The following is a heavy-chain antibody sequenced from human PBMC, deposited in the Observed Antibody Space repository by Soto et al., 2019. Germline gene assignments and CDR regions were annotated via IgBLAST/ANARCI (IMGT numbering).Heavy chain of an antibody. CDR2: IYHSGST. V-gene: IGHV4-38-2*02. Sequence: PSETLSLTCAVSGYSISSGYYWGWIRQPPGKGLEWIGSIYHSGSTYYNPSLKSRVTISVDTSKNQSSLKLSSVTAADTAVYYCARDQPQWERRGNWFDPWGQGTLVTVSS. CDR3: ARDQPQWERRGNWFDP. J-gene: IGHJ5*02. CDR1: GYSISSGYY. D-gene: IGHD1-26*01.